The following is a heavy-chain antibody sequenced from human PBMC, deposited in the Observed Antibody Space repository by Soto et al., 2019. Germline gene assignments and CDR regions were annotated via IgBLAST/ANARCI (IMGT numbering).Heavy chain of an antibody. CDR2: IWFDGSDK. Sequence: QVQLVESGGGVVQPGRSLRLSCAASGFTFSSYGMHWVRQAPGKGLEWVALIWFDGSDKYSADSVKGRFTISRDNSKNTLCLQMNSLRAEDTAVYYCARLYCSASSCYSVGGFDIWGQGTMVTVSS. CDR3: ARLYCSASSCYSVGGFDI. D-gene: IGHD2-15*01. V-gene: IGHV3-33*03. J-gene: IGHJ3*02. CDR1: GFTFSSYG.